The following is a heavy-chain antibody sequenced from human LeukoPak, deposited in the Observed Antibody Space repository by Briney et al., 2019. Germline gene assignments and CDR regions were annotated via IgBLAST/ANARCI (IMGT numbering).Heavy chain of an antibody. J-gene: IGHJ4*02. CDR3: ARDIRPSYSGYDRTLPDY. D-gene: IGHD5-12*01. CDR2: IIPIFGTA. CDR1: GGTFSSYA. Sequence: GASVKVSCKASGGTFSSYAISWVRQAPGQGLEWMGGIIPIFGTANYAQKFQGRVTITADESTSTAYMELSSLRSEDTAVYYCARDIRPSYSGYDRTLPDYWGQGTLVTVSS. V-gene: IGHV1-69*13.